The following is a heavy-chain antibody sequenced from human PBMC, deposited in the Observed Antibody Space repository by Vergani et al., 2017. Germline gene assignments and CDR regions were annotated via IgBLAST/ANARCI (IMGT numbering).Heavy chain of an antibody. CDR2: IYYSGST. V-gene: IGHV4-39*07. CDR1: GGSINSNTYY. Sequence: QLQLQESGPGLVKPSETLSLTCTVSGGSINSNTYYWGWIRQPPGKGLEWIASIYYSGSTNYNPSLKSRVTISIDKSKNQFSLKLNSVTAADTAVYYCAREVRGVIIMRAYYYYMDVWGKGTTVTVSS. J-gene: IGHJ6*03. CDR3: AREVRGVIIMRAYYYYMDV. D-gene: IGHD3-10*01.